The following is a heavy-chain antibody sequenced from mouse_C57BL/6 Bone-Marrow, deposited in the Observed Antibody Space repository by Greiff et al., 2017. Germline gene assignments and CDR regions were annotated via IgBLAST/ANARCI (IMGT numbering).Heavy chain of an antibody. D-gene: IGHD2-5*01. J-gene: IGHJ3*01. CDR2: IDPENGDT. V-gene: IGHV14-4*01. CDR3: TTRCSNYGGVFAY. CDR1: GFNIKDDY. Sequence: VQLQQSGAELVRPGASVKLSCTASGFNIKDDYMHWVKQRPEQGLEWIGWIDPENGDTEYASKFQGKATITADTSSNTAYLQLSSLTSEDTAVYYCTTRCSNYGGVFAYWGQGALVTGSA.